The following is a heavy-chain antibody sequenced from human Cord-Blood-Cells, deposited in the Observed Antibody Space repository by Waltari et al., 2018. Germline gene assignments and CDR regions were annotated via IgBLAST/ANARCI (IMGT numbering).Heavy chain of an antibody. Sequence: VQLVQSGAEVKKPGSSVKVSCKASGATFSSYAISWVRQAPGQGLEWMGGIIPIFGTANYAQKFQGRVTITADESTSTAYMELSSLGSEETAAYYCARDEVGSIAARPDVGFDYWGQGTLVTVSS. J-gene: IGHJ4*02. D-gene: IGHD6-6*01. CDR1: GATFSSYA. CDR2: IIPIFGTA. V-gene: IGHV1-69*01. CDR3: ARDEVGSIAARPDVGFDY.